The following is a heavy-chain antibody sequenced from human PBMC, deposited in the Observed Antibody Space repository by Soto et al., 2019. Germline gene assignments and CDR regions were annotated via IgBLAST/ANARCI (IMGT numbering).Heavy chain of an antibody. Sequence: ASVKVSCKASGYTFTSYAMHWVRQAPGQRLEWMGWINAGNGNTKYSQKLQGRVTITRDTSASTAYMELSSLRSEDTAVYYCARSIVVVTALDYWGQGTLVTV. J-gene: IGHJ4*02. CDR3: ARSIVVVTALDY. V-gene: IGHV1-3*01. D-gene: IGHD2-21*02. CDR2: INAGNGNT. CDR1: GYTFTSYA.